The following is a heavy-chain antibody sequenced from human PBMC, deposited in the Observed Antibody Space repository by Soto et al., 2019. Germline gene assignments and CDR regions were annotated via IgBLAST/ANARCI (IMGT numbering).Heavy chain of an antibody. CDR3: ATTNWRHHYVDP. J-gene: IGHJ5*02. CDR2: INHSGST. Sequence: SETLSLTCAVYGGSFSGYYWSWIRQPPGKGLEWIGEINHSGSTNSNPSLKSRVTISVDTAKNQFSLKLSSVTAADTAVYYCATTNWRHHYVDPWGQGTLVTVSS. CDR1: GGSFSGYY. V-gene: IGHV4-34*01. D-gene: IGHD1-1*01.